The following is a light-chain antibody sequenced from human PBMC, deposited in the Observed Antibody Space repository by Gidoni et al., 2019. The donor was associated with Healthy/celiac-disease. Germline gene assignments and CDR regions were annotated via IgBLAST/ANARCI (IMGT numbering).Light chain of an antibody. CDR3: QQSYSTPRT. CDR2: AAS. J-gene: IGKJ4*02. V-gene: IGKV1-39*01. CDR1: QSISSY. Sequence: DIQMTQSPSSLSASVGDRVTITCLASQSISSYLNWYQQKPGKAPKLLIYAASSLQSGVPSRFSGSGSGTDFTLNISSLQPEDFATYYCQQSYSTPRTFXGXTKVEIK.